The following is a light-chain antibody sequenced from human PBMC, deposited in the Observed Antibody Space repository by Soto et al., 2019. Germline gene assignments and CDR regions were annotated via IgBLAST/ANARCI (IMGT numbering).Light chain of an antibody. CDR1: QGISNY. V-gene: IGKV1-9*01. CDR3: QQLKTYPRT. Sequence: DILLTQSPSFLSASVGDRVTITCRASQGISNYLAWYQQRPGKAPKLLIYAASTLQSGVPSRFSGRGSDTDLTLTITSLQPEDFATYFCQQLKTYPRTFGPWTKVDIK. CDR2: AAS. J-gene: IGKJ3*01.